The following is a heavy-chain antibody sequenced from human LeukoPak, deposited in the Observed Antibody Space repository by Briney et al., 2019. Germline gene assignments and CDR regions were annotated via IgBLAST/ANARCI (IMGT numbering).Heavy chain of an antibody. V-gene: IGHV3-7*03. Sequence: GGSLRLSCAASDFTFSFYWMTWVRQAPGEGLEWVANILPDGSEKYYVDSVKGRFTISRDNAKNSLYLQMNSLRAEDTAVYYCARDGMATINSWGQGTVVTVSS. D-gene: IGHD5-12*01. J-gene: IGHJ4*02. CDR1: DFTFSFYW. CDR3: ARDGMATINS. CDR2: ILPDGSEK.